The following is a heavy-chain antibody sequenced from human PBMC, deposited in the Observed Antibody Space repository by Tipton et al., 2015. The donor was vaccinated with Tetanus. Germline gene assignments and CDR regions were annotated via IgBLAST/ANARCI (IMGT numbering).Heavy chain of an antibody. Sequence: SLRLSCAASGFTFDDYAMHWVRQAPGKGLEWVSTVSSSGYSTYYADSVKGRFTIPRDNSENTMWQQMNSLRAEDTAVYYCAISTPGSSSWDLDYWGQGTLVTVSS. CDR1: GFTFDDYA. CDR3: AISTPGSSSWDLDY. V-gene: IGHV3-23*01. CDR2: VSSSGYST. D-gene: IGHD6-13*01. J-gene: IGHJ4*02.